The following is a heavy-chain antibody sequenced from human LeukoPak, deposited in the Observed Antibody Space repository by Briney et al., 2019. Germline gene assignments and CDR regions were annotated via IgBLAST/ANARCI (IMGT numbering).Heavy chain of an antibody. D-gene: IGHD2-21*02. CDR2: ISSSSSYI. J-gene: IGHJ4*02. CDR1: GFTLSSYS. Sequence: GGSLRLSCAASGFTLSSYSMNWVRQAPGKGLEWVSSISSSSSYIYYADSVKGRFTISRDNAKNSLYLQMNSLRAEDTAVYYCARVAYCGGDCYTTNYLDYWGQGTLVTVSS. V-gene: IGHV3-21*01. CDR3: ARVAYCGGDCYTTNYLDY.